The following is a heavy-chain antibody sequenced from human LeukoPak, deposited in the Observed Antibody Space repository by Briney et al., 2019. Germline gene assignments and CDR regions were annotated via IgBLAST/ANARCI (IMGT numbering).Heavy chain of an antibody. J-gene: IGHJ4*02. Sequence: SETLSLTCTVSGGSISSSSYYWGWIRQPPGKGLEWIGSIYYSGSTYYNPSLKSQVTISVDTSKNQFSLNLSSVTAADTAVYYCARPERDSSGFDYWGQGTLVTVSS. CDR2: IYYSGST. V-gene: IGHV4-39*01. CDR3: ARPERDSSGFDY. D-gene: IGHD6-19*01. CDR1: GGSISSSSYY.